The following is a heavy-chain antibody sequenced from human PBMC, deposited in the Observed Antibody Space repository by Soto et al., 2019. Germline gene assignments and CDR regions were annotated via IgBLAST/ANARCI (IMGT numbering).Heavy chain of an antibody. CDR3: ARDHAPVAGTSLPGY. D-gene: IGHD6-19*01. Sequence: PGGSLRLSCAASGFTFSSYAMHCVRQAPGKGLEWVALISYDGRIKYYADSVRGRFSISRDNSKNTLYLQMNSLRTEDTAVYYRARDHAPVAGTSLPGYWGQGTLVTVSS. J-gene: IGHJ4*02. CDR1: GFTFSSYA. CDR2: ISYDGRIK. V-gene: IGHV3-30*04.